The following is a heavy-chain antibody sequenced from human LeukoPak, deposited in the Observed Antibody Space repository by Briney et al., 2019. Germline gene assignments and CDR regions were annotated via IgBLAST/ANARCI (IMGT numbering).Heavy chain of an antibody. CDR3: ARDSGYSSAWPIDY. CDR2: ISSGGTTI. J-gene: IGHJ4*02. CDR1: GFTFSDYS. D-gene: IGHD6-25*01. Sequence: PGGSLRLSCAASGFTFSDYSMNWVRQAPAKGLEWLSYISSGGTTIYYADSVKGRFTISRDNAKNSLYLQMNSLRAEDTAVYSCARDSGYSSAWPIDYWGQGTLVTVSS. V-gene: IGHV3-48*01.